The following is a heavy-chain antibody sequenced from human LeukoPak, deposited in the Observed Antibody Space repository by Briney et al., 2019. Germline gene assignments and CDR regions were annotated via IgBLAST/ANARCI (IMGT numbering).Heavy chain of an antibody. V-gene: IGHV3-53*05. D-gene: IGHD3-10*01. Sequence: PGGSLRLSCSASGFTVSSAYMSWVCQAPGKGLEWLSVIYSGGSTYYADSVKGRFTMTRDTSTSTVYMELSSLRSEDTAVYYCAREGRERAGGHDYWGQGTLVTVSS. CDR2: IYSGGST. CDR1: GFTVSSAY. J-gene: IGHJ4*02. CDR3: AREGRERAGGHDY.